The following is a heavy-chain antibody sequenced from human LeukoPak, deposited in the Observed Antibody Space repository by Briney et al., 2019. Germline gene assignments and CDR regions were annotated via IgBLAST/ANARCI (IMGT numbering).Heavy chain of an antibody. CDR2: ISGSGGST. Sequence: GGSLRLSCAASGFTFSSYGMSWVRQAPGKGLEWVSAISGSGGSTYYADSVKGRFTISRDNSKNTLYLQMNSLRAEDTAVYYCAKGYYYDSSAPNAFDIWGQGTMVTVSS. D-gene: IGHD3-22*01. CDR1: GFTFSSYG. J-gene: IGHJ3*02. CDR3: AKGYYYDSSAPNAFDI. V-gene: IGHV3-23*01.